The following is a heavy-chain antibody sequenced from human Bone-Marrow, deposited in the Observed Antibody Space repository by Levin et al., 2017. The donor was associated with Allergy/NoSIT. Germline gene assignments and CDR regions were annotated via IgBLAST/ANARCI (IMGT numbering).Heavy chain of an antibody. D-gene: IGHD4-23*01. CDR2: VSWNRGTI. CDR1: GFTFTDYA. Sequence: GGSLRLSCAASGFTFTDYAIHWIRQAPGRGLEWVSGVSWNRGTIGYADSVKGRFTISRDNAKNSLYLQMNSLRTEDTALYFCARHKDYGGNGYYYYGMDVWGQGTTVTVSS. J-gene: IGHJ6*02. CDR3: ARHKDYGGNGYYYYGMDV. V-gene: IGHV3-9*01.